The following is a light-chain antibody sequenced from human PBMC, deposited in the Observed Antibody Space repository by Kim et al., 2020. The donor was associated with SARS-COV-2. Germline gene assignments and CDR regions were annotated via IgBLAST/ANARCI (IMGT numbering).Light chain of an antibody. CDR2: LGF. CDR1: PSHLRSTVYDY. V-gene: IGKV2-28*01. CDR3: MQALHTPLT. Sequence: PASTACRSSPSHLRSTVYDYFDWYLQKAGHFPQLLIFLGFYRASGLPDRFSVSVSGTDFTLKISRVEAEDVGVYYCMQALHTPLTFGQGTQVDIK. J-gene: IGKJ1*01.